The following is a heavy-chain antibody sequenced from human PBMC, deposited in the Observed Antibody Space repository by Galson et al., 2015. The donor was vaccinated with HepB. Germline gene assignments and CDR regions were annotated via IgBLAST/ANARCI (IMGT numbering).Heavy chain of an antibody. V-gene: IGHV3-23*01. CDR2: ISGSGGST. J-gene: IGHJ6*02. Sequence: SLRLSCAASGFTFSSYAMSWVLQAPGKGLEWVSAISGSGGSTYYADSVKGRFTISRDNSKNTLYLQMNSLRAEDTAVYYCAKGGSSWSRVYYYGMDVWGQGTTVTVSS. CDR1: GFTFSSYA. D-gene: IGHD6-13*01. CDR3: AKGGSSWSRVYYYGMDV.